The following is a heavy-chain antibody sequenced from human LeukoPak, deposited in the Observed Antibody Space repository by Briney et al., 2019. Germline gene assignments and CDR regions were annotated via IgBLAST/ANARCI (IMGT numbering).Heavy chain of an antibody. Sequence: GGSLRLSCAASGFTFSSYAMSWVRQAPGKGLEWVSYISSSGSTIYYADSVKGRFTISRDNAKNSLYLQMNSLRAEDTAVYYCARDPYSSSSLEGPFDYWGQGTLVTVSS. CDR1: GFTFSSYA. J-gene: IGHJ4*02. D-gene: IGHD6-6*01. V-gene: IGHV3-48*04. CDR3: ARDPYSSSSLEGPFDY. CDR2: ISSSGSTI.